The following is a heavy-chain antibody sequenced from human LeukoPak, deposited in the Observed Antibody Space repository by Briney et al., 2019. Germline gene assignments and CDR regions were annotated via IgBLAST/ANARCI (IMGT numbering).Heavy chain of an antibody. CDR3: AREGYCSSTSCYEGTYYYYYGMDV. CDR2: IKQDGSEK. J-gene: IGHJ6*02. V-gene: IGHV3-7*01. CDR1: GFTFSSYW. D-gene: IGHD2-2*01. Sequence: GGSLRLSCAASGFTFSSYWMSWVRQAPGKGLEWVANIKQDGSEKYYVDSVKGRFTISRDNAKNSLYLHMNSLRAEDTAVYYCAREGYCSSTSCYEGTYYYYYGMDVWGQGTTVTVSS.